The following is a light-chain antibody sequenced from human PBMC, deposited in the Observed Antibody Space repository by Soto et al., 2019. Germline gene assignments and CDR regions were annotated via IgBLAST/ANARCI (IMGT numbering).Light chain of an antibody. CDR2: KAS. CDR3: QQYNSYPYT. Sequence: DIQMTQSPSTLSASVRDRVTITCRASQSISTWLAWYQQKPGKAPKLLMYKASVLESGVPSRFSGSGSGTEFTLTISSLQPDDFATYYCQQYNSYPYTFGQGTKLEIK. V-gene: IGKV1-5*03. CDR1: QSISTW. J-gene: IGKJ2*01.